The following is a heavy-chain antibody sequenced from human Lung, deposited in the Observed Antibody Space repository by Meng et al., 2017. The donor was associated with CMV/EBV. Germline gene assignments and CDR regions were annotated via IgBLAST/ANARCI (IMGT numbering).Heavy chain of an antibody. Sequence: FTSTCHAVNWVRQAARKGLEWVAVMSYGGSVKYCAATLQRRFPISRDNSTRTLSQQMNSLRTEDTAIYYCAKAAAFLWLGEGKNHLDYWGQGTLVTVSS. CDR3: AKAAAFLWLGEGKNHLDY. D-gene: IGHD3-10*01. V-gene: IGHV3-30*18. J-gene: IGHJ4*02. CDR2: MSYGGSVK. CDR1: FTSTCHA.